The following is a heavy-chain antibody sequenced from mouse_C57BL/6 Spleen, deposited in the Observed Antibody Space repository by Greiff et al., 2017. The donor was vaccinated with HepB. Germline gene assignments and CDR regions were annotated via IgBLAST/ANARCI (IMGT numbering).Heavy chain of an antibody. CDR3: AREDSLRGSSYSYAMDY. J-gene: IGHJ4*01. CDR1: GYTFTSYW. CDR2: IYPGSGST. Sequence: QVHVKQPGAELVKPGASVKMSCKASGYTFTSYWITWVKQRPGQGLEWIGDIYPGSGSTNYNEKFKSKATLTVDTSSSTAYMQLSSLTSEDSAVYYCAREDSLRGSSYSYAMDYWGQGTSVTVSS. V-gene: IGHV1-55*01. D-gene: IGHD1-1*01.